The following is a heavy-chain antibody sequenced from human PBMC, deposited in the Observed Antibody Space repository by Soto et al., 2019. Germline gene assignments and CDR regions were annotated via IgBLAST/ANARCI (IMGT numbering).Heavy chain of an antibody. CDR1: GGTFSSYA. Sequence: SVKVSCKASGGTFSSYAISWVRQAPGQGLEWMGGIIPIFGTANYAQKFQGRVTITADESTSTAYMELSSLRSEDTAVYYCARDRGDYDSSGYSYYFDYWGQGTLVTVSS. CDR2: IIPIFGTA. D-gene: IGHD3-22*01. V-gene: IGHV1-69*13. J-gene: IGHJ4*02. CDR3: ARDRGDYDSSGYSYYFDY.